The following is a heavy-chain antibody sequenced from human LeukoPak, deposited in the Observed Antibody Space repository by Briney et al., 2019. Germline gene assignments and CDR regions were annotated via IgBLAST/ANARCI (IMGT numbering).Heavy chain of an antibody. CDR3: AKRVSGSPSAFDI. Sequence: PSETLSLTCAVYGGSFSGYYWSWIRQPPGKGLEWIGEINHSGSTNYNPSLESRVTISVDTSKNQFSLKLSSVTAGDTAVYYCAKRVSGSPSAFDIWGQGTMATVSS. J-gene: IGHJ3*02. V-gene: IGHV4-34*01. CDR1: GGSFSGYY. CDR2: INHSGST. D-gene: IGHD1-26*01.